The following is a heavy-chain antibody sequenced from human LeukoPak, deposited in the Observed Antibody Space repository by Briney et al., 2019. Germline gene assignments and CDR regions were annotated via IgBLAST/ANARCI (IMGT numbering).Heavy chain of an antibody. V-gene: IGHV3-30*02. CDR2: IRYDGSNK. D-gene: IGHD2-2*01. CDR3: AKGSGPAAPGDAFDI. CDR1: GFTFSSYG. Sequence: GGSLRLSCAASGFTFSSYGMHWVRQAPGKGLEWVAFIRYDGSNKYYADSVKGRFTISRDNSKNTLYLQMNSLRAEDTAVYYCAKGSGPAAPGDAFDIWGQGTMVTVSS. J-gene: IGHJ3*02.